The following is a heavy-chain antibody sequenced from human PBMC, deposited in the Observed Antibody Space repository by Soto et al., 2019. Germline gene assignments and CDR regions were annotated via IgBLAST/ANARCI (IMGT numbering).Heavy chain of an antibody. CDR2: ISYDGSNK. V-gene: IGHV3-30-3*01. Sequence: GGSLRLSCAASGFTFSSYAMHWVRQAPGKGLEWVAVISYDGSNKYYADSVKGRFTISRDNSKNTLYLQMNSLRAEDTAVYYCARTYYDILTGYADLPSYYYYGMDVWGQGTTVTVSS. CDR3: ARTYYDILTGYADLPSYYYYGMDV. CDR1: GFTFSSYA. J-gene: IGHJ6*02. D-gene: IGHD3-9*01.